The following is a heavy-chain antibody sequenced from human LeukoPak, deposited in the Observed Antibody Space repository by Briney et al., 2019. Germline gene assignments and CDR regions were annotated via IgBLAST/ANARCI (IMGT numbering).Heavy chain of an antibody. CDR1: GFTFSSYA. CDR2: ISGSGVTT. CDR3: AKDGSSGWSDYYGMDV. D-gene: IGHD6-19*01. J-gene: IGHJ6*02. V-gene: IGHV3-23*01. Sequence: GGSLRLSCVASGFTFSSYAMSWVRQAPGKGLEWVSAISGSGVTTHYAGSVKGRFSISRDNSKNALYLQMNSLRAEDTAVYYCAKDGSSGWSDYYGMDVWGQGTTVTVSS.